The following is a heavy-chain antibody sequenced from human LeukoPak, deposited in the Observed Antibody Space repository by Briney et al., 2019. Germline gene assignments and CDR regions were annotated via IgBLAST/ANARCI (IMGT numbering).Heavy chain of an antibody. Sequence: PGGSLRLSCAASGFTFSSYWMSWVRQAPGKGLEWVANIKQDGSEKYYVDSVKGRFTISRDNAKNSLYLQMNSLRAEDTAVYYCARGLGYSSGWMSLPYYYYGMDVWGKGTTVTVSS. CDR1: GFTFSSYW. CDR3: ARGLGYSSGWMSLPYYYYGMDV. D-gene: IGHD6-19*01. V-gene: IGHV3-7*03. J-gene: IGHJ6*04. CDR2: IKQDGSEK.